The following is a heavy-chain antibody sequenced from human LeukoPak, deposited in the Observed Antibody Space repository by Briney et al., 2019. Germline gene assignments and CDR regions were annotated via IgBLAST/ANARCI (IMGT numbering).Heavy chain of an antibody. J-gene: IGHJ3*02. CDR2: INTNTGNP. CDR1: GYTFISYA. V-gene: IGHV7-4-1*02. D-gene: IGHD3-22*01. CDR3: ARRQDYYASSGYSVADAFDI. Sequence: VASVKVSCKASGYTFISYAMNWVRQAPGQGLEWMGWINTNTGNPTYAQGFTGRFVFSLDTSVSTSYLQISSLKAEDTAVYYCARRQDYYASSGYSVADAFDIWLQATIATVSS.